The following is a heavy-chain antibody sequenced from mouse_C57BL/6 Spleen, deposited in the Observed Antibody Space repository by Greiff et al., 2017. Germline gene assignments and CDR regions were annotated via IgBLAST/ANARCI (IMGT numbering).Heavy chain of an antibody. D-gene: IGHD2-1*01. CDR2: ISDGGSYT. J-gene: IGHJ2*01. Sequence: VQLKQSGGGLVKPGGSLKLSCAASGFTFSSYAMSWVRQTPEKRLEWVATISDGGSYTYYPDNVKGRFTISRDNAKNNLYLQMSHLKSEDTAMYYCAREIGAYGNYDYWGQGTTLTVSS. V-gene: IGHV5-4*01. CDR1: GFTFSSYA. CDR3: AREIGAYGNYDY.